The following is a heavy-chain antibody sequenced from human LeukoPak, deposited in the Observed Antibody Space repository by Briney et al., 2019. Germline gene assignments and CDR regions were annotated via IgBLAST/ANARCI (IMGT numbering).Heavy chain of an antibody. D-gene: IGHD3-22*01. CDR1: GYTFTSYG. J-gene: IGHJ3*02. Sequence: ASVKVSCKASGYTFTSYGISWVRQAPGQGLEWMGWISAYNGNTNYAQKLQGRVTMTTDTSTSTAYMELRSLRSDDTAVYYCARAGNYYDSSGYSHDAFDIWGQGTMVTVSS. CDR2: ISAYNGNT. V-gene: IGHV1-18*01. CDR3: ARAGNYYDSSGYSHDAFDI.